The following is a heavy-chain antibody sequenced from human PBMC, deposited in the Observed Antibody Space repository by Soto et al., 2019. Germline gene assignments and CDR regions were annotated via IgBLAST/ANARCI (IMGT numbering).Heavy chain of an antibody. CDR1: GYTFTSYV. J-gene: IGHJ6*02. Sequence: QVQLVQSGAEVKKPGASVKVSCKASGYTFTSYVINWVRQAPGQGLEWMGWMNPKSGNSGYAQKFQGRVTMTRNTSISTAYMELSSVRSEATAVYYCAGRYYYGMDVWGQGTTVTVSS. CDR3: AGRYYYGMDV. CDR2: MNPKSGNS. V-gene: IGHV1-8*01.